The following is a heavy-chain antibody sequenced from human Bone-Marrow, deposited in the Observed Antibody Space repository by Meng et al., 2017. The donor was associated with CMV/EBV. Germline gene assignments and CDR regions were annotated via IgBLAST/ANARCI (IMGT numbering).Heavy chain of an antibody. J-gene: IGHJ4*02. D-gene: IGHD1-20*01. Sequence: SETLSLTCIVSGDSFTDRNYYWGWIRQPPGKGLEWVGSISYSGITYYNPSLKSRVTISVDTSKNQFSLKLSSVTAADTAVYYCAREIGLTGTFDYWGQGTLVTVSS. V-gene: IGHV4-39*07. CDR2: ISYSGIT. CDR1: GDSFTDRNYY. CDR3: AREIGLTGTFDY.